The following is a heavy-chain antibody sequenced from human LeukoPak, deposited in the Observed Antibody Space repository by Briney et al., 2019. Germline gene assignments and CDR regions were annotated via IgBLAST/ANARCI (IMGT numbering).Heavy chain of an antibody. CDR2: INTDGSST. J-gene: IGHJ6*02. D-gene: IGHD6-19*01. CDR3: ARDDSGWYEVYYGMDV. Sequence: GGSLRLSCAGSGFTFSSYWMHWVRQVPGKGLVWVSQINTDGSSTNYADSVKGRFTISRDNSKNTLYLQMNSLRAEDTAVYYCARDDSGWYEVYYGMDVWGQGTTVTVSS. CDR1: GFTFSSYW. V-gene: IGHV3-74*01.